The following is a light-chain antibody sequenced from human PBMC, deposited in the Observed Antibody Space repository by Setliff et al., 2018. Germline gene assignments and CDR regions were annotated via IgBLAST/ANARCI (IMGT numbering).Light chain of an antibody. CDR1: SADIFDYNY. CDR2: AVS. V-gene: IGLV2-14*03. J-gene: IGLJ1*01. CDR3: NAYSADTTDV. Sequence: QSVLAQPPSASGSPGQSVTISCTGPSADIFDYNYVSWYQQHPGRAPRLMIYAVSDRPSGVSHRFSGSKSGNTAYLTISGLRTEDEADYYCNAYSADTTDVFGSGTKVTVL.